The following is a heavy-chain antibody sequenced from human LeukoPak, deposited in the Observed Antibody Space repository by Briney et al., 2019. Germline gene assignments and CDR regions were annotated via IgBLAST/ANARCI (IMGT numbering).Heavy chain of an antibody. J-gene: IGHJ6*03. CDR1: GFTVSSNY. CDR3: IRTLIVATSPYMDV. CDR2: VNSDGTGT. D-gene: IGHD5-12*01. V-gene: IGHV3-74*01. Sequence: TGGSLRLSCAVSGFTVSSNYMTWVRQAPGKGLVWVSRVNSDGTGTTYADSVEGRFTISRDNAKNTVYLQMNSLRAEDTAIYYCIRTLIVATSPYMDVWGKGTTVTVSS.